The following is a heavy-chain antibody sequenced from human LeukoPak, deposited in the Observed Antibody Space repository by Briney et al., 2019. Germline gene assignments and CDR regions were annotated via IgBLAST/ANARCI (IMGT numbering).Heavy chain of an antibody. CDR1: GGTFSSYA. CDR3: ATDHHGGNFAGAFDI. Sequence: WASVKVSCKASGGTFSSYAISWVRQAPGKGLEWMGGFDPEDGETIYAQKFQGRVTMTEDTSTDTAYMELSSLRSEDTAVYYCATDHHGGNFAGAFDIWGQGTMVTVSS. J-gene: IGHJ3*02. D-gene: IGHD4-23*01. CDR2: FDPEDGET. V-gene: IGHV1-24*01.